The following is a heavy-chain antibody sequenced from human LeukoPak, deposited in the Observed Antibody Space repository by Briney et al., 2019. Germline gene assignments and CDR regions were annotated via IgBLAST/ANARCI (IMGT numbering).Heavy chain of an antibody. CDR2: ISSLSNYI. CDR1: GFTFDDYG. Sequence: GGSLRLSCAASGFTFDDYGMNWVRQAPGKGLEWVSSISSLSNYIYYADSVKGRFTISRDNAKNSLYLQMNSLRAEDTALYYCARGGENSGFDYWGQGTLVIVSS. V-gene: IGHV3-21*01. D-gene: IGHD6-19*01. J-gene: IGHJ4*02. CDR3: ARGGENSGFDY.